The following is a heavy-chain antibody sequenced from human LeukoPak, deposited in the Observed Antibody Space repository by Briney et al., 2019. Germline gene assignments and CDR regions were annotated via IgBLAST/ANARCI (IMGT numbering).Heavy chain of an antibody. V-gene: IGHV1-2*06. CDR2: VNPNSGGT. CDR3: ARAPQGGYCSGGSCPTSDY. J-gene: IGHJ4*02. Sequence: ASVKVSCKASGYAFTCYYMHWVRQAPGQGLEWMGRVNPNSGGTNYAQKFQGRVTMTRDTSISTAYMELSRLRSDDTAVYYCARAPQGGYCSGGSCPTSDYWGQGTLVTVSS. D-gene: IGHD2-15*01. CDR1: GYAFTCYY.